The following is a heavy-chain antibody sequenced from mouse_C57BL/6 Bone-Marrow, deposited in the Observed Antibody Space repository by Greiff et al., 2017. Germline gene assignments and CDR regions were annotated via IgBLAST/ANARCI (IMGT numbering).Heavy chain of an antibody. CDR3: ARSDYGSSPQYYAMDY. V-gene: IGHV1-72*01. CDR2: IDPNSGGT. D-gene: IGHD1-1*01. CDR1: GYTFTSYW. Sequence: QVQLQQPGAELVKPGASVKLSCTASGYTFTSYWMHWVKQRHGRGLEWIGRIDPNSGGTKYNGKFKSKATLTVDKPFSTAYMQLSSLTSEDSAVYYCARSDYGSSPQYYAMDYWGQGTSVTVSS. J-gene: IGHJ4*01.